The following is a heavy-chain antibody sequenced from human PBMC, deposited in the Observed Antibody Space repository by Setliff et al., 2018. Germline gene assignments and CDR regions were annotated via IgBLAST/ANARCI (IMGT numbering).Heavy chain of an antibody. J-gene: IGHJ6*03. CDR2: ISYSGST. V-gene: IGHV4-39*07. CDR3: ARGIVAYASWYPNKHAYYFYMDV. D-gene: IGHD6-13*01. Sequence: SETLSLTCTVSGGSISSSSYYWGWIRQPPGKGLEWIGSISYSGSTYYNPSLKSRVTISVDTPKNQFSLQLSSVTAADTAIYYCARGIVAYASWYPNKHAYYFYMDVWGNGTTVTVSS. CDR1: GGSISSSSYY.